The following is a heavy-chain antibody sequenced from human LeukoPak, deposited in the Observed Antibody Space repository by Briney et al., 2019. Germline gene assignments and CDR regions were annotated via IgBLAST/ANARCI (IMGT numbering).Heavy chain of an antibody. D-gene: IGHD3-22*01. J-gene: IGHJ4*02. CDR3: AGSGYLYYFDY. V-gene: IGHV4-59*01. CDR1: GGSFSGYY. CDR2: IYYSGST. Sequence: SETLSLTCAVYGGSFSGYYWSWIRQPPGKGLEWIGYIYYSGSTNYNPSLKSRVTISVDTSKNQFSLKLSSVTAADTAVYYCAGSGYLYYFDYWGQGTLVTVSS.